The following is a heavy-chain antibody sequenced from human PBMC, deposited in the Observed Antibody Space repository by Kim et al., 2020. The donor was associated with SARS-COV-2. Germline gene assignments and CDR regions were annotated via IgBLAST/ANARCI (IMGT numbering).Heavy chain of an antibody. Sequence: GGSLRLSCTPSGLTFGDYAMSWFRQAPGKGLEWVAFIRSKSYGETTEYAASVKGRFTISRDDSKRIAYLQMNGLKTEDTAVYYCTSGPYYYDSAAYYHDYWGQGTLVTVSS. J-gene: IGHJ4*02. CDR3: TSGPYYYDSAAYYHDY. D-gene: IGHD3-22*01. V-gene: IGHV3-49*03. CDR2: IRSKSYGETT. CDR1: GLTFGDYA.